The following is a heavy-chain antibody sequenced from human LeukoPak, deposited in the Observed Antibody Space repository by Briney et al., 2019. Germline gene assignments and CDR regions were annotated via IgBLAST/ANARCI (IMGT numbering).Heavy chain of an antibody. CDR2: ISAYNGNT. V-gene: IGHV1-18*01. D-gene: IGHD6-13*01. CDR1: GYTFTSYG. CDR3: ARVGIAAAGFLSYYFDY. J-gene: IGHJ4*02. Sequence: GASVKVSCKASGYTFTSYGISWVRQAPGEGLEWMGRISAYNGNTKYAQKLQGRVTMTTDTSTSTAYMELRSLRSDDTAVYYCARVGIAAAGFLSYYFDYWGQGTLVTVSS.